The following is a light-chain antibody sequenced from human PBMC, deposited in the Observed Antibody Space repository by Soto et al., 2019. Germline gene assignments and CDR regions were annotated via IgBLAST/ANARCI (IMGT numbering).Light chain of an antibody. Sequence: DIQMTQSPSSLSASVGDRVTITCQASQDISNYLNWYQQKPGKAPKLLIYDASNLETGVPSRFSGSGSGTDFTLTISSLHPEDFATYYCQQTHTFPLTFGPGTEVDIK. J-gene: IGKJ3*01. CDR1: QDISNY. CDR3: QQTHTFPLT. V-gene: IGKV1-33*01. CDR2: DAS.